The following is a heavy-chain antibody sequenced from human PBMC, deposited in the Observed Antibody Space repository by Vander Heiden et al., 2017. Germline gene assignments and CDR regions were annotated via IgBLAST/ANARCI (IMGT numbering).Heavy chain of an antibody. CDR1: RGNFRSYP. CDR3: ARDPSLLLGGAYYYGMDV. CDR2: IIPIFGTA. Sequence: QVQLLQSGAEVKKPGSSVKVSCKASRGNFRSYPLSLGRQAPGQGLEWMGGIIPIFGTANYAQRFQGRVTITADQSTSTAYMELSSLRSEDTAVYYCARDPSLLLGGAYYYGMDVWGQGTTVTVSS. J-gene: IGHJ6*02. V-gene: IGHV1-69*01. D-gene: IGHD2-21*01.